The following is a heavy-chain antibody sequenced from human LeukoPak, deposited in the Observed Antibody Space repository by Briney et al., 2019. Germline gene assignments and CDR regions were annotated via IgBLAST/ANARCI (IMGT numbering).Heavy chain of an antibody. Sequence: GSLRLSCAASGFTFSSYSMNWVRQAPGKGLEWIGEIYHSGSTNYNPSLKSRVTISVDKSKNQFSLKLSSVTAADTAVYYCARVAMVRGVNIGFDPWGQGTLVTVSS. CDR1: GFTFSSYSM. J-gene: IGHJ5*02. CDR3: ARVAMVRGVNIGFDP. D-gene: IGHD3-10*01. V-gene: IGHV4-4*02. CDR2: IYHSGST.